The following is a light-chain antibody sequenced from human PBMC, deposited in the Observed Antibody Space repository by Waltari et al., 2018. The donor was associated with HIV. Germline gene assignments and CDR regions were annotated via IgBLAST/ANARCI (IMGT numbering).Light chain of an antibody. Sequence: QSALTQPASVSGSPGQSITISCTGTSSDVGAYDYVSWYQQHPGKAPKLMIYEVSNRPSGVSSRFSGSKSGNTASLTISGLQAEDETDYYCASYTGSSTYVFGTGTKVTVL. CDR1: SSDVGAYDY. V-gene: IGLV2-14*01. CDR3: ASYTGSSTYV. CDR2: EVS. J-gene: IGLJ1*01.